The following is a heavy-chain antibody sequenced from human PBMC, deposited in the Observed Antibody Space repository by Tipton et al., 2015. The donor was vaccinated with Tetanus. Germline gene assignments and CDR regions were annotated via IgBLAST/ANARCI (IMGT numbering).Heavy chain of an antibody. D-gene: IGHD2-15*01. CDR3: ARELDCSGGGCYSYGLDV. CDR1: GFNFSNSA. V-gene: IGHV3-74*01. J-gene: IGHJ6*02. CDR2: IKSDGSKT. Sequence: AVSGFNFSNSAMTWVRQPPGKGLVWVSRIKSDGSKTTYADSVKGRFTISRDNAKNTVYLQMNSLRAEDTAVYYCARELDCSGGGCYSYGLDVWGQGTTVTVSS.